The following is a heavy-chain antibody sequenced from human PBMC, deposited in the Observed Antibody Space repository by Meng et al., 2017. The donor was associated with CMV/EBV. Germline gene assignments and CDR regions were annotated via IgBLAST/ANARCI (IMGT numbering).Heavy chain of an antibody. CDR2: IIPILGIA. Sequence: SVKVSCKASGGTFSSYAISWVRQAPGQGLEWMGGIIPILGIANYAQKFQGRVTITADKSTSTAYMELSSLRSEDTAVYYCARDPSEVGANYYYYGMDVWGQGTTVTVSS. CDR1: GGTFSSYA. D-gene: IGHD1-26*01. CDR3: ARDPSEVGANYYYYGMDV. V-gene: IGHV1-69*10. J-gene: IGHJ6*02.